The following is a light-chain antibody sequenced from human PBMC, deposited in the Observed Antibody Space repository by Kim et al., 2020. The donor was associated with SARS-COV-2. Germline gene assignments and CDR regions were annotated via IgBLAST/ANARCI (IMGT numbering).Light chain of an antibody. V-gene: IGLV2-23*02. CDR2: EVT. Sequence: GQSITLSCTGTGNDVGSYNLVSWYQQRRGKAPQLMIYEVTRRPSGVSNLFSASKSGNTASLTISGLQPEDEADYYCCSYAGANTIVFGGGTQLTVL. J-gene: IGLJ2*01. CDR3: CSYAGANTIV. CDR1: GNDVGSYNL.